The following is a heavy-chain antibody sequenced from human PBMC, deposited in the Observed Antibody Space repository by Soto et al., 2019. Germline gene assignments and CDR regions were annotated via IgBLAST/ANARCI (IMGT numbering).Heavy chain of an antibody. CDR1: GFTFSSYG. J-gene: IGHJ6*02. D-gene: IGHD3-22*01. V-gene: IGHV3-33*01. Sequence: PGGSLRLSCAASGFTFSSYGMHWVRQAPGKGLEWVAVIWYDGSNKYYADSVKGRFTISRDNSKNTLYLQMNRLRAEDTAVYYCARAMIDTYYYYGMDVWGQGTTVTVSS. CDR3: ARAMIDTYYYYGMDV. CDR2: IWYDGSNK.